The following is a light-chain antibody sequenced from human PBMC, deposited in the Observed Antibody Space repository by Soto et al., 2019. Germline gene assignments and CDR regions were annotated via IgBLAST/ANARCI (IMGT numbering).Light chain of an antibody. J-gene: IGLJ2*01. CDR3: SSYAGSNNVV. V-gene: IGLV2-8*01. CDR1: SSDVGGYNY. Sequence: QSALTQPPSASGSPGQSVTLSCTGTSSDVGGYNYVSWYQQHPRKAPKLMIYEVSKRPSGVPDRFSGSKSGNTASLTVSGLQAEDEADYYFSSYAGSNNVVFGGGTKLTVL. CDR2: EVS.